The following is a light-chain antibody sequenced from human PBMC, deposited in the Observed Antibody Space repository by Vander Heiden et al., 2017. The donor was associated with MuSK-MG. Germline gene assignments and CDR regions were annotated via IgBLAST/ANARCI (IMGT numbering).Light chain of an antibody. CDR2: SYN. V-gene: IGLV1-44*01. Sequence: QSVLTQPPSASGTPGQRVTISCSGSSSNIGSNTVNWYQQLPGTAPKLLIMSYNQRTSGVPDRFSFSTSGTSASPAISALQSEDEADYHCSACHDSLNGHLVFGGGTKLTVL. J-gene: IGLJ2*01. CDR3: SACHDSLNGHLV. CDR1: SSNIGSNT.